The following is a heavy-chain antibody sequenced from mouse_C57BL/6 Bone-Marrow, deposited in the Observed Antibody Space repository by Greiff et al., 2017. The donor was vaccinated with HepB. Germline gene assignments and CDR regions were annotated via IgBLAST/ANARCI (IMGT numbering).Heavy chain of an antibody. CDR3: AAPGAMDY. Sequence: EVKVVESGGGLVKPGGSLKLSCAASGFTFSSCAMSWVRQTPEKRLEWVATISDGGSYTYYPDNVKGRFTISRDNAKNNLYLQMSHLKSEDTAMYYCAAPGAMDYWGQGTSVTVSS. J-gene: IGHJ4*01. CDR2: ISDGGSYT. CDR1: GFTFSSCA. V-gene: IGHV5-4*03.